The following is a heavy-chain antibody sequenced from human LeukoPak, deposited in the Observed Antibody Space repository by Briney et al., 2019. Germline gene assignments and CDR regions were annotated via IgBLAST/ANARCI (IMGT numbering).Heavy chain of an antibody. CDR3: AKEVSGTAYSSSWYPTAFHI. CDR2: IIPILGIA. Sequence: ASVKVSCKASGGTFSGYAISWVRQAPGQGLEWMGRIIPILGIANYAQKFQGRVTITADKSTSTAYMELSSLRSEDTAVYYCAKEVSGTAYSSSWYPTAFHIWGQGTMVTVSS. J-gene: IGHJ3*02. V-gene: IGHV1-69*04. CDR1: GGTFSGYA. D-gene: IGHD6-13*01.